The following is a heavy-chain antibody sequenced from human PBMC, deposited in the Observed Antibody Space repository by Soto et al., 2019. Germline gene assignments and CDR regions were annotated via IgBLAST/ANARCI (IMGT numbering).Heavy chain of an antibody. V-gene: IGHV4-30-2*01. Sequence: PSETLSLTCAVSGGSISSGGSSWSWIRQPPGKGLEWIGHIYHSGNAYYNPSLNSRVTIALDRSKNQFSLKLSSVTAADTAMYYCARISYGDSSVRQTFDYWGQGTLVTVYS. D-gene: IGHD4-17*01. CDR2: IYHSGNA. J-gene: IGHJ4*02. CDR3: ARISYGDSSVRQTFDY. CDR1: GGSISSGGSS.